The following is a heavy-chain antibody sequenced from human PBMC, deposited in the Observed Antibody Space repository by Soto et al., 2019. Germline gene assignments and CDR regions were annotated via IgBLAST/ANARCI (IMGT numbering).Heavy chain of an antibody. CDR2: IYYSGST. V-gene: IGHV4-31*03. CDR1: GGSISSGGYY. J-gene: IGHJ3*02. CDR3: ARDYDYGGLHAFDI. Sequence: KASETLSLTCTVSGGSISSGGYYWSWIRQHPGKGLEWIGYIYYSGSTYYNPSLKSRVTISVDTSKNQFSLKLSSVTAADTAVYYCARDYDYGGLHAFDIWGQGTMVTVSS. D-gene: IGHD4-17*01.